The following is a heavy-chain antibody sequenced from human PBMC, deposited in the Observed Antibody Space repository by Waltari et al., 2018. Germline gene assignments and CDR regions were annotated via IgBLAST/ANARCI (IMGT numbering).Heavy chain of an antibody. CDR1: GFTFSSYG. D-gene: IGHD3-10*01. CDR2: IWYDGSNK. Sequence: QVQLVESGGGVVQPGRSLRLSCAASGFTFSSYGMHWVSQAPGKGLEWVAVIWYDGSNKYYADSVKGRLTISRDNSKNTLYLQMNSLRAEDTAVYYCAFGATYYYYGMDVWGQGTTVTVSS. V-gene: IGHV3-33*01. J-gene: IGHJ6*02. CDR3: AFGATYYYYGMDV.